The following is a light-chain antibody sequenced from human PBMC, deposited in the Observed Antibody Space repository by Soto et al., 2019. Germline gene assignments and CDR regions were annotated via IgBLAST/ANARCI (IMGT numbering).Light chain of an antibody. CDR1: QSISSW. V-gene: IGKV1-5*03. CDR3: HQYNSYSKT. J-gene: IGKJ1*01. Sequence: DIPMTQSPSTLSASVGDRVTITCRASQSISSWLAWYQQKPGKAPKLLIYKASSLESGDPSRFSGSGPGIAVTLTSSSLQPDDFVTYDCHQYNSYSKTFGQGPKVQI. CDR2: KAS.